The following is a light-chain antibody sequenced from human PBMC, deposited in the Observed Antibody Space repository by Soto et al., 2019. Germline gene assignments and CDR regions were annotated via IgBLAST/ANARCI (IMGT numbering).Light chain of an antibody. CDR3: SSYGGRNNRWV. CDR2: EVS. CDR1: SSDVGNYDY. V-gene: IGLV2-8*01. Sequence: QSALTQPPSASGSPGQSVTISCTGTSSDVGNYDYVSWYQQHPGKAPKLIIYEVSKRPSGVNDRFSGSKSGNTASLTVSGLQAEDEADYYCSSYGGRNNRWVLGRGTKLTVL. J-gene: IGLJ3*02.